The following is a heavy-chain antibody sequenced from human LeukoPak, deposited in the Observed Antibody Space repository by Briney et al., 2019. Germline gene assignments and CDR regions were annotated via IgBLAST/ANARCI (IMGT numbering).Heavy chain of an antibody. CDR3: AKDPASSSSSGIY. J-gene: IGHJ4*02. V-gene: IGHV3-23*01. CDR2: ISGSGDNT. CDR1: GFTFTTYV. Sequence: PGGSLRLSCAASGFTFTTYVMNWVRQAPGKGLEWVSGISGSGDNTYYADSVKGRFTISRDNSKNTLYLQMNSLRAEDTDVYYCAKDPASSSSSGIYWGQGTLVTVSS. D-gene: IGHD6-13*01.